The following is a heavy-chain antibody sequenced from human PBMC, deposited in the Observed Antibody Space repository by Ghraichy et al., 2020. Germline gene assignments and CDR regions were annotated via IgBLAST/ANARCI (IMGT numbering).Heavy chain of an antibody. CDR2: INHSGST. V-gene: IGHV4-34*01. Sequence: SETLSLTCAVYGGSFSGYYWSWIRQPPGKGLEWIGEINHSGSTNYNPSLKSRVTISVDTSKNQFSLKLSSVTAADTAVYYCARGPTADYWGQGTLVTVSS. CDR3: ARGPTADY. CDR1: GGSFSGYY. J-gene: IGHJ4*02.